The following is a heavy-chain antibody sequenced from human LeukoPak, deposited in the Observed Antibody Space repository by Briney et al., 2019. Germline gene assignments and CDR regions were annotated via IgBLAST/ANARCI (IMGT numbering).Heavy chain of an antibody. J-gene: IGHJ5*02. CDR1: GGSISSYY. CDR3: ARASYYDILTGYLGGFDP. V-gene: IGHV4-59*08. D-gene: IGHD3-9*01. Sequence: SETLSLTCTVSGGSISSYYWSWIRQPPGKGLEWIGYIYYSGSTNYNPSLKSRVTISVDTSKNQFSLKLSSVTAADTAVYYCARASYYDILTGYLGGFDPWGQGTLVTVSS. CDR2: IYYSGST.